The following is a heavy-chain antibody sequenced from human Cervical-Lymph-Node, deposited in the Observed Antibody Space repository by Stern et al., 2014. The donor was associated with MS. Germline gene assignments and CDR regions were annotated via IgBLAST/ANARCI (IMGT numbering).Heavy chain of an antibody. CDR1: GFTFDSYA. CDR3: GRERFGSSPRLFDY. V-gene: IGHV3-30-3*01. CDR2: ISHDGDNK. Sequence: VHLVESGGGVVQPGRSLRLSCAASGFTFDSYAMHWVRQTPGKGLEWVAVISHDGDNKYYADSVKGRFTIPRANSKNTLYLLMKSLRPEDTAVYNWGRERFGSSPRLFDYWGQGALVTVTS. J-gene: IGHJ4*02. D-gene: IGHD6-6*01.